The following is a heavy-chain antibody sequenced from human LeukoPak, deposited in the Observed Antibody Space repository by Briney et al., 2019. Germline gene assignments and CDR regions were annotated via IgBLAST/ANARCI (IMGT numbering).Heavy chain of an antibody. D-gene: IGHD5-18*01. Sequence: GGSLRLSCAASGCTFSSYWMSWVRQAPGKGLEWVANIKQHGSEKYYVDSVKGRFTISRDNAKNSLYLQMNSLRAEDTAVYYCARDPLIQLWFHTVNYYMDVWGKGTTVTVSS. CDR3: ARDPLIQLWFHTVNYYMDV. V-gene: IGHV3-7*01. J-gene: IGHJ6*03. CDR1: GCTFSSYW. CDR2: IKQHGSEK.